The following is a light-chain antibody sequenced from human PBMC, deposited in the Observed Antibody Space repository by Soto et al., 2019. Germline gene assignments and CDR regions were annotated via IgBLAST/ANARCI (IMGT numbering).Light chain of an antibody. CDR3: QQSYSTPMYT. V-gene: IGKV1-39*01. CDR1: QSISSY. J-gene: IGKJ2*01. CDR2: AAS. Sequence: DIQMTHSPSSLSASVGYRVTITCRASQSISSYLNWYEQKPGKAPKLLIYAASSWQSGVPSRFSGSGSGTDFTLTISSLQPEDFATYYCQQSYSTPMYTFGQGTKLEIK.